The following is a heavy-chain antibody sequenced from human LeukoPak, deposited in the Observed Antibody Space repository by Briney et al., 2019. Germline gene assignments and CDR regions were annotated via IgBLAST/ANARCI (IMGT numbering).Heavy chain of an antibody. J-gene: IGHJ4*02. Sequence: SETLSLTCTVSGGSISSYYWSWIRQPPGRGLERIGYIYYSGSTYYNPSHKSRVTISVDTSKNQFSLKLSSVTAADTAVYYCARATYYYDSSGYYSRIVDYWGQGTLVTVSS. CDR1: GGSISSYY. CDR2: IYYSGST. CDR3: ARATYYYDSSGYYSRIVDY. V-gene: IGHV4-59*08. D-gene: IGHD3-22*01.